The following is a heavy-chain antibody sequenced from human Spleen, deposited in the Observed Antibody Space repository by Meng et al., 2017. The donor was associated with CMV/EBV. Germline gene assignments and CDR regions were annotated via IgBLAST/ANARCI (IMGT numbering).Heavy chain of an antibody. D-gene: IGHD3-3*01. J-gene: IGHJ6*02. CDR2: IPYDGGNK. Sequence: GESLKISCAASGFTFSTHAMHWVRQAPGKGLEWVAVIPYDGGNKYYADSVKGRFTISRDNYKNTLYLQMNSLRAEDTAVYYCARGVYEFWSGSLGEYYYYYGMDVWGQGTTVTVSS. V-gene: IGHV3-30*04. CDR1: GFTFSTHA. CDR3: ARGVYEFWSGSLGEYYYYYGMDV.